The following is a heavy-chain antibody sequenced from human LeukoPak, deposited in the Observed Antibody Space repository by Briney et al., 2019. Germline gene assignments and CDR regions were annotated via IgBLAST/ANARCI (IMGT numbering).Heavy chain of an antibody. D-gene: IGHD3-22*01. V-gene: IGHV3-53*04. CDR2: IYSGGST. CDR1: GFTVSSNY. CDR3: ASSGYYYRTPDAFDI. Sequence: GGALRLSCAASGFTVSSNYMSWVHQAPGKGLEWVPVIYSGGSTYYADSVKGRFTISRHNSKNTLYLQMNSLRAEDTAVYYCASSGYYYRTPDAFDIWGQGTMVTVSS. J-gene: IGHJ3*02.